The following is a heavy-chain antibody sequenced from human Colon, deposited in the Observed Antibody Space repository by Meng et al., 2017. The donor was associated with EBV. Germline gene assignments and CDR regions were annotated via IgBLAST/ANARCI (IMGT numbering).Heavy chain of an antibody. Sequence: QLQPQASGPGLVPLSQTLSLTCTVSGVSMSSGDYYWSWIRQPPGKGLEWIGYIYYSGSTYSNASLKSRVTISIDRSKNQFSLKLSSVTAADTAVYYCARDRKHYGERGWFDPWGQGTLVTVSS. CDR3: ARDRKHYGERGWFDP. CDR2: IYYSGST. CDR1: GVSMSSGDYY. D-gene: IGHD4-17*01. V-gene: IGHV4-30-4*01. J-gene: IGHJ5*02.